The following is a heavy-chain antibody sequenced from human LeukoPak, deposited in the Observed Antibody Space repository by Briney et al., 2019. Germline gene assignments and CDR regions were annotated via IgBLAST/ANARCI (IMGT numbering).Heavy chain of an antibody. CDR1: GGSFSGYY. V-gene: IGHV4-34*01. Sequence: SVTLSLTCAVFGGSFSGYYWTWIRQSPGKGLEWIVQINHSGSANYNRSLNSRVTITIESSKNQCSLELSSVTAADSAMYYCATGKYDSSDYSGGWYYFDYWGQGTLVTVSS. J-gene: IGHJ4*02. CDR2: INHSGSA. CDR3: ATGKYDSSDYSGGWYYFDY. D-gene: IGHD3-22*01.